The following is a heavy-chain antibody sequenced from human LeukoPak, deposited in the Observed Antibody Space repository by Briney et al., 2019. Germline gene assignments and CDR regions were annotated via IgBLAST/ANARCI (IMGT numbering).Heavy chain of an antibody. D-gene: IGHD3-22*01. CDR2: IIPILGIA. J-gene: IGHJ4*02. V-gene: IGHV1-69*04. Sequence: SVKVSCKASGGTFSSYAISWVRHAPGQGLEWMGRIIPILGIANYAQKFQGRVTITADKSTSTAYMELSSLRSEDTAVYYCARDTTYYYDSSGYYHTFDYWGQGTLVTVSS. CDR1: GGTFSSYA. CDR3: ARDTTYYYDSSGYYHTFDY.